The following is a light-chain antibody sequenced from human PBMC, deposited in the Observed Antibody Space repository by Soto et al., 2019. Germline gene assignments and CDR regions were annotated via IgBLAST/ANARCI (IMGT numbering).Light chain of an antibody. CDR2: LAS. CDR3: MQALQTHRT. CDR1: QSLLYRTGNHY. Sequence: DIVMTQSPLSLSVTPGEPASISCRSSQSLLYRTGNHYLDWYLQKPGQSPQLLISLASNRACGVPDRFSGSGSGTDFTLKISRVEAEDVGVYYCMQALQTHRTFGQGTRVDIK. V-gene: IGKV2-28*01. J-gene: IGKJ1*01.